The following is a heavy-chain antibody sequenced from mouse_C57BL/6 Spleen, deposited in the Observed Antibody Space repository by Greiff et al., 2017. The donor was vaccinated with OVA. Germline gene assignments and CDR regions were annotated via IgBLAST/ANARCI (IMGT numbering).Heavy chain of an antibody. D-gene: IGHD2-3*01. Sequence: QVQLKESGPGLVQPSQSLSITCTVSGFSLTSYGVHWVRQSPGKGLEWLGVIWRGGSTDYNAAFMSRLSITKDNSKSQVFFKMNSLQADDTAIYYCAKNVDGYHGGYFDVWGTGTTVTVSS. CDR1: GFSLTSYG. V-gene: IGHV2-5*01. CDR3: AKNVDGYHGGYFDV. J-gene: IGHJ1*03. CDR2: IWRGGST.